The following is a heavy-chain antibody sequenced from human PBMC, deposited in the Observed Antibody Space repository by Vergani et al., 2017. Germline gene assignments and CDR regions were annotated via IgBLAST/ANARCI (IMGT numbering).Heavy chain of an antibody. CDR3: ARGWSNPYYFDY. J-gene: IGHJ4*02. V-gene: IGHV4-34*01. CDR2: INHSGST. Sequence: QVQLQQWGAGLLKPSETLSLTCAVYGGSFSGYYWSWIRQPPGKGLEWIGEINHSGSTNYNPSLKSRVTISVDTSKNQFSLKLSSVTAADTAVYYCARGWSNPYYFDYWGQGTLVTVSS. CDR1: GGSFSGYY.